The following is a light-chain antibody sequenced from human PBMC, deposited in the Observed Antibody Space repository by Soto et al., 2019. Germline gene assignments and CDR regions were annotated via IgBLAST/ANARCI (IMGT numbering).Light chain of an antibody. Sequence: QSVLTQPASVSASPGQSITISCTGTSSDVGGYNYVSWYQQHPGKAPKLMIYDVGNRPSGVSDRFSGSKSGNTASLTISGLQAEDEADYYCNSYTSSSTHVFGTGTKLTVL. J-gene: IGLJ1*01. CDR1: SSDVGGYNY. CDR2: DVG. V-gene: IGLV2-14*01. CDR3: NSYTSSSTHV.